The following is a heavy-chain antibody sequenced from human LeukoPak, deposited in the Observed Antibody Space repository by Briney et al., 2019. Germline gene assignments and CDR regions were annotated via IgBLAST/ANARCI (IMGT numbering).Heavy chain of an antibody. D-gene: IGHD3-9*01. CDR1: GGSISSGGYY. V-gene: IGHV4-31*03. Sequence: SSETLSLTCTVSGGSISSGGYYWSWIRQHPGKGLEWIGYIYYSGSTYYNPSLKSRVTISVDTSKNQFSLKLSSVTAADTAVYYCARVRRLRRYDPYGMDVWGQGTTVSVSS. CDR2: IYYSGST. CDR3: ARVRRLRRYDPYGMDV. J-gene: IGHJ6*02.